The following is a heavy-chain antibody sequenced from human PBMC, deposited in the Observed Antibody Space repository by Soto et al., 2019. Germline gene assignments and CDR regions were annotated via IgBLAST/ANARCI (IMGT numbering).Heavy chain of an antibody. V-gene: IGHV5-51*01. Sequence: GESLKNSWKGSGYSFTSYWIVWVRQMTGKGLEWMGIIYPGDSDTRYSPSFQGQVTISADKSISTAYLQWSSLKASDTAMYYCARVIAAAGTRYMDVWGKGTTVTVSS. J-gene: IGHJ6*03. CDR3: ARVIAAAGTRYMDV. CDR1: GYSFTSYW. CDR2: IYPGDSDT. D-gene: IGHD6-13*01.